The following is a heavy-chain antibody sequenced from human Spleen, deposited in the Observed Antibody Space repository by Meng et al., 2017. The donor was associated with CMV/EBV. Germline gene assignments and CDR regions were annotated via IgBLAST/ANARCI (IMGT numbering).Heavy chain of an antibody. D-gene: IGHD2-2*01. V-gene: IGHV4-39*07. CDR2: INHSGST. CDR1: GGSISSSSYY. J-gene: IGHJ6*02. Sequence: SETLSLTCTVSGGSISSSSYYWGWIRQPPGKGLEWIGEINHSGSTNYNPSLKSRVTISIDTSKNQFSLKLSSVTAADTALYYCARALYCSTTSCYRGSYYDLLTSRSLYNFYGMDVWGQGATVTVSS. CDR3: ARALYCSTTSCYRGSYYDLLTSRSLYNFYGMDV.